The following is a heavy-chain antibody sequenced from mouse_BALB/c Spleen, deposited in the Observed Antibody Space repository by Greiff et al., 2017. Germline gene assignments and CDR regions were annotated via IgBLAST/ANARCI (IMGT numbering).Heavy chain of an antibody. J-gene: IGHJ4*01. V-gene: IGHV1-87*01. CDR3: ARGYYYGSSYDYAMDY. Sequence: QVQLKESGAELARPGASVKLSCKASGYTFTSYWMQWVKQRPGKGLEWIGAIYPGDGDTRYTQKFKGKATLTADKSSSTAYMQLSSLASEDSAVYYCARGYYYGSSYDYAMDYWGQGTSVAVSS. D-gene: IGHD1-1*01. CDR2: IYPGDGDT. CDR1: GYTFTSYW.